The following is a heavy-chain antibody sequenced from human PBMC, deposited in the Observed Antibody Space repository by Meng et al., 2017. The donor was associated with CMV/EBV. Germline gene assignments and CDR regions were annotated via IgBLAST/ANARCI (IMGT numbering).Heavy chain of an antibody. J-gene: IGHJ6*02. Sequence: GESLKISCAASGFTFSSYSMNWVRQAPGKRLEWVSSISSSSSYIYYADSVKGRFTISRDNAKNSLYLQMNSLRAEDTAVYYCARDPNYYDSSGGVDYYGMDVWGQGTTVTVSS. CDR3: ARDPNYYDSSGGVDYYGMDV. V-gene: IGHV3-21*01. CDR1: GFTFSSYS. CDR2: ISSSSSYI. D-gene: IGHD3-22*01.